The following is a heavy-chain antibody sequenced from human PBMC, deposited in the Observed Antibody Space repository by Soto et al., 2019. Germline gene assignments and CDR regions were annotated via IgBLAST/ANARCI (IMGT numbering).Heavy chain of an antibody. D-gene: IGHD2-2*01. CDR3: ARAVVPAATPNWFDP. CDR2: IIPIFGTA. CDR1: GGTFSSYA. J-gene: IGHJ5*02. V-gene: IGHV1-69*13. Sequence: GASVKVSCKASGGTFSSYAISWVRQAPGQGLEWMGGIIPIFGTANYAQKFQGRVTITADESTSTAYMELSSLRSEDTAVYYCARAVVPAATPNWFDPWGQGTLVTVS.